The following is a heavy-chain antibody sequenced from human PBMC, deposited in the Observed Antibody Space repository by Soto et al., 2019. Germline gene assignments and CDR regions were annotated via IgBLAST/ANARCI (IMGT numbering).Heavy chain of an antibody. CDR1: GLTFCSYG. Sequence: PGGSPRLSCAASGLTFCSYGMHWVRQDPGKGLEWVAVIWYDGSNKYYADSVKGRFTISRDNSKNTLYLQMNSLRAEDTAVYYCAREGAAAGTSVYFDYWGQGTLVTVSS. V-gene: IGHV3-33*01. CDR2: IWYDGSNK. J-gene: IGHJ4*02. CDR3: AREGAAAGTSVYFDY. D-gene: IGHD6-13*01.